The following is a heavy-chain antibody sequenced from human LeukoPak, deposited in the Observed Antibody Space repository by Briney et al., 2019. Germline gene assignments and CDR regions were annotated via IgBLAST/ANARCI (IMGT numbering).Heavy chain of an antibody. V-gene: IGHV3-30-3*01. CDR3: ARDPGIAAAVFYFDY. CDR2: ISYDGSNK. D-gene: IGHD6-13*01. CDR1: GFTFSSYA. J-gene: IGHJ4*02. Sequence: GGSLRLSCAASGFTFSSYAMHWVRQAPGKGLEWVAVISYDGSNKYYADSVKGRFTISRDNSKNTLYLRMNSLRAEDTAVYYCARDPGIAAAVFYFDYWGQGTLVTVSS.